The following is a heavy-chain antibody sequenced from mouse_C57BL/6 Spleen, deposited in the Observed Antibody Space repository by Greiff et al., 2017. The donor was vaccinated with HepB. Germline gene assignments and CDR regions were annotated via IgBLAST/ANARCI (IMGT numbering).Heavy chain of an antibody. V-gene: IGHV3-6*01. D-gene: IGHD1-1*01. CDR1: GYSITSGYY. Sequence: VQLQESGPGLVKPSQSLSLTCSVTGYSITSGYYWNWLRQFPGNKLEWMGYISYDGSNNYNPSLKNRISITRDTSKNQFFLKLNSVTTEDTATYYCARNYYGGYFDVWGTGTTVTVSS. CDR3: ARNYYGGYFDV. CDR2: ISYDGSN. J-gene: IGHJ1*03.